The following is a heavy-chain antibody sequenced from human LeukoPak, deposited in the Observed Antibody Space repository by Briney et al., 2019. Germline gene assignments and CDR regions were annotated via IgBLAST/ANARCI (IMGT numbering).Heavy chain of an antibody. V-gene: IGHV4-30-4*01. D-gene: IGHD3-10*01. J-gene: IGHJ4*02. CDR2: IYHSGST. CDR1: GGSISSGDYY. CDR3: ARGSGFGSYLGY. Sequence: PSQTLSLTCTVSGGSISSGDYYWSWIRQPPGKGLEWIGEIYHSGSTNYNPSLKSRVTISVDKSKNQFSLKLSSVTAADTAVYYCARGSGFGSYLGYWGQGTLVTVSS.